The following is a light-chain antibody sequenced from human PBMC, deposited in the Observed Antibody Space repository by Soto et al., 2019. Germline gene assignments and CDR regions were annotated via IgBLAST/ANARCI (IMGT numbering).Light chain of an antibody. CDR3: QQYTNWPSWT. CDR1: XXVXXY. V-gene: IGKV3-15*01. Sequence: EKVXTXSXXTXSMSXGXXXXXSCXAXXXVXXYLAWYQQKPGQAPRLLIYGASTRATGIPARFSGSGSGTEFTLTISSLQSEDFAVYYCQQYTNWPSWTFGQGTKVEIK. J-gene: IGKJ1*01. CDR2: GAS.